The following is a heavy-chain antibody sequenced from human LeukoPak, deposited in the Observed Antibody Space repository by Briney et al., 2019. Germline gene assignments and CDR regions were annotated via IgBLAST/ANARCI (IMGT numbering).Heavy chain of an antibody. J-gene: IGHJ4*02. D-gene: IGHD5-24*01. CDR3: ARGDGYNSDLDY. Sequence: SETLSLTCTVSGGSISSSSYYWGWIRQPPGKGLEWIGSIYYSGSTYYNPSLKSRVTISVDTSKNQFSLKLSSVTAADTAVYYCARGDGYNSDLDYWGQGTLVTVSS. CDR1: GGSISSSSYY. V-gene: IGHV4-39*07. CDR2: IYYSGST.